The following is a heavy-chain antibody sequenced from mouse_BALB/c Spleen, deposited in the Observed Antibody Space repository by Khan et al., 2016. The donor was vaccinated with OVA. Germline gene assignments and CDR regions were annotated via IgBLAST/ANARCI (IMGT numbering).Heavy chain of an antibody. J-gene: IGHJ3*01. V-gene: IGHV1-77*01. CDR1: GYTFTDYV. D-gene: IGHD2-14*01. CDR2: IFPGSGVP. Sequence: QVQLQQSGPELVKPGASLKVSCKASGYTFTDYVIGWVRQRSRQGLEWIGDIFPGSGVPYYNEKFKDRATLTADKSSNTAYMQLNSLTSEDSAVVFCARGGYSVFAYWGQGTLVTVSA. CDR3: ARGGYSVFAY.